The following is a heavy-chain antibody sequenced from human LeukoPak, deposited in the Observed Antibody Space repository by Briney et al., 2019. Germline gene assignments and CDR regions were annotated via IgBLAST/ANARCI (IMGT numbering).Heavy chain of an antibody. CDR2: INSDGSST. CDR1: GFTFSNYW. D-gene: IGHD3-22*01. J-gene: IGHJ4*02. Sequence: AGGSLRLSCAASGFTFSNYWMHWVRQAPGKGLVWVSRINSDGSSTSYADSVKGRFTISRDNAKSTLYLQMNSLRAEDTALYYCARVYYDSSGYYVDDYFDSWGLGTLVTVSS. CDR3: ARVYYDSSGYYVDDYFDS. V-gene: IGHV3-74*01.